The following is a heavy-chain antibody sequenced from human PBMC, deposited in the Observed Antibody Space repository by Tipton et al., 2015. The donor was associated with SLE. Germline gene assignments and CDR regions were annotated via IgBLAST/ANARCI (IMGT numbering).Heavy chain of an antibody. D-gene: IGHD3-9*01. CDR3: ARDGGYDFLTGSYYVDY. CDR2: FYYSGSA. CDR1: GGSISSSSYN. Sequence: TLSLTCTVSGGSISSSSYNWGWIRQPPGKGLEWIGSFYYSGSAYYNPSLKSRVTIFGDTSKKQFSLRLSSVTAADTAVYYCARDGGYDFLTGSYYVDYWGQGTLVTVSS. V-gene: IGHV4-39*07. J-gene: IGHJ4*02.